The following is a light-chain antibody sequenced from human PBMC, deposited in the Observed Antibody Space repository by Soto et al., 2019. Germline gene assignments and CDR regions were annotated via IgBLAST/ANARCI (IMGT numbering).Light chain of an antibody. V-gene: IGLV2-14*03. CDR3: TSFTSSSTWV. Sequence: QSALTQPASVSGSPGQSITITCTGTSSDVGAYNYVSWFQQHPRKDPKLKMYEVSNRPSGVSNRFSGSKSGYTAALTISELQAEDEADYYCTSFTSSSTWVFGGGTKLTVL. CDR2: EVS. CDR1: SSDVGAYNY. J-gene: IGLJ3*02.